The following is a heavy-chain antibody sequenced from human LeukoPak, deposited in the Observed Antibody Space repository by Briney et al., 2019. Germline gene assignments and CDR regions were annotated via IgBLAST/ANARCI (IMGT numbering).Heavy chain of an antibody. CDR1: GYPISMGSY. V-gene: IGHV4-38-2*01. CDR2: IYHSGST. CDR3: AVKRAYTFWFAD. Sequence: ADTMPLTRGVSGYPISMGSYLGWIRPPPGKGLEWVGSIYHSGSTYYKPSLKSRATISVDTSKNRFSLKLTSVTAADTATYYCAVKRAYTFWFADWGQGALVTVSS. J-gene: IGHJ4*02. D-gene: IGHD5-18*01.